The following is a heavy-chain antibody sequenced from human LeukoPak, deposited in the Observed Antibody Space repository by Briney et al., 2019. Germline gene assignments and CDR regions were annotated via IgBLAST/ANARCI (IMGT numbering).Heavy chain of an antibody. Sequence: SVKVSCKASGGTFSSYAISWVRQAPGQGLEWMGGIIPIFGTANYAQKFQGRVTITADESTSTAYMELSSLRSEDTAVYYCARDRGTIFGVVTAYYYYYMDVWGKGTTVTVSS. J-gene: IGHJ6*03. CDR2: IIPIFGTA. CDR1: GGTFSSYA. CDR3: ARDRGTIFGVVTAYYYYYMDV. D-gene: IGHD3-3*01. V-gene: IGHV1-69*01.